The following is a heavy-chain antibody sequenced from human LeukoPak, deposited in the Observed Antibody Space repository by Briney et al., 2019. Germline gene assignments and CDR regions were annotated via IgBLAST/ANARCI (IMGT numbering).Heavy chain of an antibody. V-gene: IGHV3-21*01. Sequence: GGSLRLSCAAFGFTFSSYAMSWVRQAPGKGLEWVSSISSSSSYIYYADSVKGRFTISRDNARNSLYLQMNSLTAEDTAVYYCARDPYSGAYGNTYYYFMDVWGKGTTVTISS. J-gene: IGHJ6*03. CDR2: ISSSSSYI. CDR1: GFTFSSYA. D-gene: IGHD1-26*01. CDR3: ARDPYSGAYGNTYYYFMDV.